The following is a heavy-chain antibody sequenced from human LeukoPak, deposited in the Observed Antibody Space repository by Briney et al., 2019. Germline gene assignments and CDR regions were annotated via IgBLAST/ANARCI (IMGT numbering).Heavy chain of an antibody. CDR2: INHSGST. J-gene: IGHJ6*03. Sequence: SETLSLTCTVSGGSISSSSYYWGWIRQPPGKGLEWIGEINHSGSTNYNPSLKSRVTISVDTSKNQFSLKLSSVTAADTAVYYCARSLAARSKRYYYYYYMDVWGKGTTVTVSS. CDR3: ARSLAARSKRYYYYYYMDV. V-gene: IGHV4-39*07. D-gene: IGHD6-6*01. CDR1: GGSISSSSYY.